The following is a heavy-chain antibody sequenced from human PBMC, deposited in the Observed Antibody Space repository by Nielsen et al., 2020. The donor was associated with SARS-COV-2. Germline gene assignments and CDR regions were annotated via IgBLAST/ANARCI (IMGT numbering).Heavy chain of an antibody. Sequence: SETLSLTCAVYGGSFSGYYWSWIRQPPGKGLEWIGEINHSGSTNYNPSLKSRVTISVDTSKNQFSLKLSSVTAADTAVYYCARGLYGSGRDRWFDPWGQGTLVTVSS. V-gene: IGHV4-34*01. D-gene: IGHD3-10*01. CDR3: ARGLYGSGRDRWFDP. CDR1: GGSFSGYY. CDR2: INHSGST. J-gene: IGHJ5*02.